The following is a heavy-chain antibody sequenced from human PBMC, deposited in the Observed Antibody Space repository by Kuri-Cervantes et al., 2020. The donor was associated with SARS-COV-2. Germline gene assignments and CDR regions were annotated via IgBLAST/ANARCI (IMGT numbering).Heavy chain of an antibody. CDR3: ARWTQQLVDGWYFDL. Sequence: GSLRLSCAVSGYSISSGYYWGWIRQPAGKGLEWIGRIYTSGSTNYNPSLKSRVTMSVDTSKNQFSLKLSSVTAADTAVYYCARWTQQLVDGWYFDLWGRGTLVTVSS. J-gene: IGHJ2*01. CDR2: IYTSGST. V-gene: IGHV4-4*07. CDR1: GYSISSGYY. D-gene: IGHD6-13*01.